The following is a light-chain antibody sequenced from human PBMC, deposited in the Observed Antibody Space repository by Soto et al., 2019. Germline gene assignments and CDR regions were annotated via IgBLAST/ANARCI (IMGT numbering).Light chain of an antibody. J-gene: IGKJ4*01. V-gene: IGKV3-15*01. CDR3: QQYNNWSLT. Sequence: EIVMTQSPATLSVSPGERATLSCGASQTISSKLAWYQQKPGQAPRLLIYSASTRATGIPARFSGSGSGTEFTLTISSLQSEDFAVYYCQQYNNWSLTFGGGTRVEIK. CDR2: SAS. CDR1: QTISSK.